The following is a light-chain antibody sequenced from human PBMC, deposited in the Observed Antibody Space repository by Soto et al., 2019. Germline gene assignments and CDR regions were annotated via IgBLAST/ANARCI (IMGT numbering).Light chain of an antibody. CDR1: SSNIGAGYD. Sequence: QSVLTQPPSVSGAPGQSITISCTGSSSNIGAGYDVHWYQQLPGMAPKLLIDGNNNRPSGVPDRFSGSKSGTSASLAITGLQAEDEADYYCLSCDSSLSGLVVFGGGTKVTVL. V-gene: IGLV1-40*01. CDR3: LSCDSSLSGLVV. CDR2: GNN. J-gene: IGLJ2*01.